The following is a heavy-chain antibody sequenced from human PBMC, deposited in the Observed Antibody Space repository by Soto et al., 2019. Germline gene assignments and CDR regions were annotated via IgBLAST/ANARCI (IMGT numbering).Heavy chain of an antibody. J-gene: IGHJ4*02. CDR3: AKERQQLVRGYFDY. Sequence: GGSLRLSCAASGFTFSHYGMHWVRQAPGKGLEWVAVISYDGSNKYYADSVKGRFTISRDNSKNTLYLQMNSLRAEDTAVYYCAKERQQLVRGYFDYWGQGTLVTVSS. CDR2: ISYDGSNK. CDR1: GFTFSHYG. D-gene: IGHD6-13*01. V-gene: IGHV3-30*18.